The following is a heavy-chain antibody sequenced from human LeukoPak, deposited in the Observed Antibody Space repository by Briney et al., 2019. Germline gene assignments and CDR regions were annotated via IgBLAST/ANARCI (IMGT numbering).Heavy chain of an antibody. CDR1: GFTFIRYD. D-gene: IGHD4-23*01. CDR2: VDPAGDT. Sequence: GGSLRLSCVASGFTFIRYDIHWVRQATGKGLEWDSTVDPAGDTYYPASVKGRFIISRENAKHSSSLQMNSLRAEDTAVYYCVRAAPNSRYDYNGLDVWGQGTTVIVSS. CDR3: VRAAPNSRYDYNGLDV. V-gene: IGHV3-13*01. J-gene: IGHJ6*02.